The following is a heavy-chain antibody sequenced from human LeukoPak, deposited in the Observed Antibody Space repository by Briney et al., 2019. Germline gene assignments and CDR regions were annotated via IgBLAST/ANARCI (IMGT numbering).Heavy chain of an antibody. CDR1: GFTFSSYS. CDR2: ISSSSSYI. V-gene: IGHV3-21*01. CDR3: ARDINVGQQLVKNWFDP. Sequence: PGGSLRLSCAASGFTFSSYSMNWVRQAPGKGLEWVSSISSSSSYIYYADSVKGRFTISRDNAKNSLYLQMNSLRAEDTAVYYCARDINVGQQLVKNWFDPWGQGTLVTVSS. J-gene: IGHJ5*02. D-gene: IGHD6-13*01.